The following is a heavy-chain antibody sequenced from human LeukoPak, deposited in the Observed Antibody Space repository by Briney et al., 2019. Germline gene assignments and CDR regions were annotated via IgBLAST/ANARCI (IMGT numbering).Heavy chain of an antibody. CDR1: GFTFSDYY. CDR3: AGSYYNVFDY. J-gene: IGHJ4*02. D-gene: IGHD3-10*01. V-gene: IGHV3-33*08. CDR2: IWYDGSNK. Sequence: HPGGSLILSCAASGFTFSDYYMHWIRQAPGKGLEWVALIWYDGSNKYYADSVKGRFTISRDNSKNTLYLQMNSLRAEDTAVYYCAGSYYNVFDYWGQGTLVTVSS.